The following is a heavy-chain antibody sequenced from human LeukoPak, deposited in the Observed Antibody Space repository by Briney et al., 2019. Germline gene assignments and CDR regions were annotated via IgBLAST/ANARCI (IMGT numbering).Heavy chain of an antibody. CDR2: ISSSSSYI. V-gene: IGHV3-21*01. D-gene: IGHD3-10*01. J-gene: IGHJ4*02. CDR1: GFTFSSYS. CDR3: ASDRNCGSGSYYRSYYFDY. Sequence: GGSLRLSCAASGFTFSSYSMNWVRQAPGKGLEWVSSISSSSSYIYYADSVKGRFTISRDNAKNSLYLQMNSLRAEDTAVYYCASDRNCGSGSYYRSYYFDYWGQGTLVTVSS.